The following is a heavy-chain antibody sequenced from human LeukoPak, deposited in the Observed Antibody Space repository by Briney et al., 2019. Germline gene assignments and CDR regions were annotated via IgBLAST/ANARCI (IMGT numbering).Heavy chain of an antibody. Sequence: SQTQSLTCSVSGDLVIGAPYYWSWVRQHPGKGMEWIAYTYYSGNTYYNPSLKSRVTLSVDTSKNQFSLNLTSVSGADTAVYFCARAVGSTSWFDSWGQETLVTFSS. J-gene: IGHJ5*01. CDR1: GDLVIGAPYY. CDR3: ARAVGSTSWFDS. CDR2: TYYSGNT. D-gene: IGHD1-26*01. V-gene: IGHV4-31*03.